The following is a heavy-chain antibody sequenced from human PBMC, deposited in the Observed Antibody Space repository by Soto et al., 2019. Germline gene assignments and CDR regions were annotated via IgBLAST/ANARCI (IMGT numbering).Heavy chain of an antibody. J-gene: IGHJ5*02. CDR1: GYTFTSYG. V-gene: IGHV1-18*01. D-gene: IGHD3-3*01. CDR3: AREGRPYYDFWSGYGRFEP. CDR2: ISASNGNT. Sequence: ASVKVSCKASGYTFTSYGISWVRQAPGQGLEWMGWISASNGNTNYAQKLQGRVTMTTDTSTSTAYMELRSLRSDDTAVYYCAREGRPYYDFWSGYGRFEPWAQGTMVTVSS.